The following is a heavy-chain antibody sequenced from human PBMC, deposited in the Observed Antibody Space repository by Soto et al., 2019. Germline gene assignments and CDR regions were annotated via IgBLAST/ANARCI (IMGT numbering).Heavy chain of an antibody. J-gene: IGHJ4*02. Sequence: PSETLSLTCTVSGGSISSYYWSWIRQPPGKGLEWIGYIYYSGSTNYNPSLKSRVTISVDTSKNQFSLKLSSVTAADTAVYYCARFLRGRSNSFDYWGQGTLVTVSS. V-gene: IGHV4-59*01. CDR1: GGSISSYY. CDR2: IYYSGST. D-gene: IGHD3-10*01. CDR3: ARFLRGRSNSFDY.